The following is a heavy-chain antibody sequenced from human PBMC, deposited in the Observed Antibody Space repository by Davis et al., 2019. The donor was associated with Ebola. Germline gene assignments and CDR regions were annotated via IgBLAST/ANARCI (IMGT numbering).Heavy chain of an antibody. CDR2: IIPVFRTA. D-gene: IGHD2-15*01. CDR3: AHLGPQRYCSGGGCHGYLDY. CDR1: GYTFTSYG. V-gene: IGHV1-69*13. Sequence: AASVKVSCKASGYTFTSYGISWVRQAPGQGLEWMGGIIPVFRTANYAQKFQGRVTITADESTRTAYMELSGLRSEDTAVYYCAHLGPQRYCSGGGCHGYLDYWGQGTLVIVSS. J-gene: IGHJ4*02.